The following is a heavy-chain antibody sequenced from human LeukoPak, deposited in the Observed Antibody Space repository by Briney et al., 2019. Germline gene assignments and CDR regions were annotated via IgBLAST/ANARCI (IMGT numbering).Heavy chain of an antibody. D-gene: IGHD5-24*01. J-gene: IGHJ4*02. CDR1: GGPFSDYY. CDR3: ARGEGARDGYNYEGPFYFDY. V-gene: IGHV4-34*01. Sequence: SETLSLTCAVYGGPFSDYYWSWIRQPPGKGLEWMGRINHSGSTNYSPSLKGRATISVDTSKSQFSLKLNSMTAADTAVYYCARGEGARDGYNYEGPFYFDYWGQGTLVTVSS. CDR2: INHSGST.